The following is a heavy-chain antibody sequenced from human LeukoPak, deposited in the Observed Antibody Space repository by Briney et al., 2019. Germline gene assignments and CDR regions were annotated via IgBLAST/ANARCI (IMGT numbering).Heavy chain of an antibody. D-gene: IGHD2-15*01. J-gene: IGHJ2*01. CDR3: ARESVGARPRDIVVVVAATRSQAYWYFDL. CDR2: IYYSGST. Sequence: SETLSLTCTVSGGSISSGGYYWSWIRQHPGKGLEWIGYIYYSGSTYYNPSLKSRVTISVDTSKNQFSLKLSSVTAADTAVYYCARESVGARPRDIVVVVAATRSQAYWYFDLWGRGTLVTVSS. V-gene: IGHV4-31*03. CDR1: GGSISSGGYY.